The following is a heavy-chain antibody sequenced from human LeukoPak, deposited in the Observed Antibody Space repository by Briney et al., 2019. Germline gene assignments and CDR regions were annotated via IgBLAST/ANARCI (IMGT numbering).Heavy chain of an antibody. J-gene: IGHJ6*02. Sequence: SETLSLTCTVSGDSISNYYWSWIRQPAGKGLEWIGRIYTSGNTNYNPSLKSRVTMSIDTSNNQLSLKLSSVTAADTAVYYCARSTVTDDYYGLDVWGQGTTVTVSS. V-gene: IGHV4-4*07. D-gene: IGHD4-17*01. CDR1: GDSISNYY. CDR3: ARSTVTDDYYGLDV. CDR2: IYTSGNT.